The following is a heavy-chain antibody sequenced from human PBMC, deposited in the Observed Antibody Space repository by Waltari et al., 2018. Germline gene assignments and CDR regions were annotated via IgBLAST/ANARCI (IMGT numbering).Heavy chain of an antibody. V-gene: IGHV4-59*01. CDR2: IYYSGST. D-gene: IGHD3-3*01. CDR3: ARGGTAVYDFWSGNAFDY. Sequence: QVQLQESGPGLVKPSETLSLTCTVSGASISGYYWSWIRQPPGKGLEWIGYIYYSGSTNYNPSLKSRVTISVDTSKNQFSLKLSSVTAADTAVYYCARGGTAVYDFWSGNAFDYWGQGTLVTVSS. CDR1: GASISGYY. J-gene: IGHJ4*02.